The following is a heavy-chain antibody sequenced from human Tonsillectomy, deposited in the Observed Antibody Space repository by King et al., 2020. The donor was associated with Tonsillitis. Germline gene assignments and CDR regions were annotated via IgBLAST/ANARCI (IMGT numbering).Heavy chain of an antibody. V-gene: IGHV3-30*18. J-gene: IGHJ4*02. CDR2: ISYDGSNK. CDR1: GFTFSNYG. D-gene: IGHD3-22*01. Sequence: VQLVESGGGVVQPGRSLRLSCAASGFTFSNYGMHWVRQAPGKGLEWVALISYDGSNKFHADSVKGRFTISRDNSKNTLYLQMNSLRAEDTAVYYCAKSGGFDNSRGTLDYWGQGILVTVSS. CDR3: AKSGGFDNSRGTLDY.